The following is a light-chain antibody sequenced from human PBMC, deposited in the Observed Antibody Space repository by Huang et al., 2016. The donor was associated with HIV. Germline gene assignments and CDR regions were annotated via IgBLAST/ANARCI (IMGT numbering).Light chain of an antibody. CDR2: DAS. Sequence: EIVLTQSPGTLSLSPGERATLSCRASLTISTTYLAWYQQKPGQAPRLLIYDASTRAPGIPDRFSGSGSGTDFTLTISRLEPEEFAVYYCQQYGSSLPYTFGQGTKLEIK. V-gene: IGKV3-20*01. CDR1: LTISTTY. CDR3: QQYGSSLPYT. J-gene: IGKJ2*01.